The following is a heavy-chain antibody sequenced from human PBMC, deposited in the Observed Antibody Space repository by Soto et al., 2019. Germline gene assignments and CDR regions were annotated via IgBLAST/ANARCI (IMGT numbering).Heavy chain of an antibody. CDR2: ISAYSGNT. Sequence: ASVKVSCKASGYTFLSYGISWVRQAPGQGLEWMGWISAYSGNTDYAQRLQDRVTLTTDTSTSTAYMELRSLRSDDTAVYYCARNPSGSSFDYWGQGLLVTVSS. D-gene: IGHD1-26*01. J-gene: IGHJ4*02. CDR1: GYTFLSYG. CDR3: ARNPSGSSFDY. V-gene: IGHV1-18*01.